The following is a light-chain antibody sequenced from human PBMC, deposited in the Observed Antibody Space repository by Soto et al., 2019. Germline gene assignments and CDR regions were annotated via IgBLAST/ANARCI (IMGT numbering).Light chain of an antibody. J-gene: IGLJ1*01. CDR3: SSYVASKSYV. CDR2: EVT. Sequence: QSVLTQPPSASGSPGQSVTISCTGTSSDVGGYNYVSWYQQHPGKAPKLLIYEVTKRPSGVPDRFSGSKSGNTASLTVSGLQAEDEADYYCSSYVASKSYVFGTGNKVTVL. CDR1: SSDVGGYNY. V-gene: IGLV2-8*01.